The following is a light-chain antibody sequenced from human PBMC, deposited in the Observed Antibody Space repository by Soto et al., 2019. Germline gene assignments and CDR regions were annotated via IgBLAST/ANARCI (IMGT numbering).Light chain of an antibody. V-gene: IGKV3-20*01. CDR1: QSVSNSY. CDR2: GAS. CDR3: QQYGRSPLT. J-gene: IGKJ4*02. Sequence: EIVLTQSPGTLSFSPGERATLSCRASQSVSNSYLAWYHQKPGQAPRLLIYGASSRATGIPDRFSGSGSGTDFTLTISRLEPEDFAIYYCQQYGRSPLTFGGGTKVEIK.